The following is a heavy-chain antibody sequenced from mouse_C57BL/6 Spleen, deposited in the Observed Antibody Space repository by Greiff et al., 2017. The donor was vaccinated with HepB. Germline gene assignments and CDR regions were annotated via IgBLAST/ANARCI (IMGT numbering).Heavy chain of an antibody. D-gene: IGHD1-1*01. Sequence: VQLQQSGPGLVKPSQSLSLTCSVTGYSITSGYYWNWIRQFPGNKLEWMGYISYDGSNNYNPSLKNRISITRDTSKNQFFLKLNSVTTEDTATYYCARDRDYGSSRGFAYWGQGTLVTVSA. V-gene: IGHV3-6*01. J-gene: IGHJ3*01. CDR2: ISYDGSN. CDR1: GYSITSGYY. CDR3: ARDRDYGSSRGFAY.